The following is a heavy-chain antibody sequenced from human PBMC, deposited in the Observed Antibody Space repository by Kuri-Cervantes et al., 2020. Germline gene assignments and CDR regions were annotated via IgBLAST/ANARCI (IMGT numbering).Heavy chain of an antibody. V-gene: IGHV3-30-3*01. CDR3: ARSLIGTFDY. CDR1: GFTFSSYA. J-gene: IGHJ4*02. Sequence: GESLKISCAASGFTFSSYAMHWVRQAPGKGLEWVAVISYDGSNKYYADSVKGRFTISRDNSKNTLHLQMNSLRAEDTAVYYCARSLIGTFDYWGQGTLVTVSS. D-gene: IGHD1-26*01. CDR2: ISYDGSNK.